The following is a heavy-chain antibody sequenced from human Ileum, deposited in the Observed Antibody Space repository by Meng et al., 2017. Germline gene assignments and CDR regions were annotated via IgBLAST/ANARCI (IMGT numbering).Heavy chain of an antibody. D-gene: IGHD3-22*01. CDR3: AKTFHSDSSFDY. V-gene: IGHV3-15*01. CDR1: GFPFSNAW. J-gene: IGHJ4*02. CDR2: IRGTSYGGTT. Sequence: GGSLRLSCAASGFPFSNAWMSWVRQAPGKGLEWVGRIRGTSYGGTTDYAAPVKGRFTISRDDSKNTLYLQMNSLKTEDTAVYYCAKTFHSDSSFDYWGQGTRVTGSS.